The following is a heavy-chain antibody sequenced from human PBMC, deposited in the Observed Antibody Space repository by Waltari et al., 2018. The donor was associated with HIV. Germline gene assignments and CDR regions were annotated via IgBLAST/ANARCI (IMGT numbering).Heavy chain of an antibody. CDR1: GGPISSYY. Sequence: QVRLQESGPGLLKPSATLSLTGSVPGGPISSYYWTWIRQTPGGRLEWIGYVYIGGTTHYNPFLKSRVTMSLDTTKNDFYLKMTSVTPADTAMYYCARYYDVLTGNLNWYFDLWGRGALVTVSS. V-gene: IGHV4-4*09. CDR2: VYIGGTT. J-gene: IGHJ2*01. CDR3: ARYYDVLTGNLNWYFDL. D-gene: IGHD3-9*01.